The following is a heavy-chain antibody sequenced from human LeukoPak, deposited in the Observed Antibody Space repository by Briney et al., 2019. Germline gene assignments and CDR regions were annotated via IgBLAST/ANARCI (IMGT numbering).Heavy chain of an antibody. V-gene: IGHV3-30*02. Sequence: GGSLRLSCAASGFTFSSYGMHWVRQAPGKGLEWVAFIRYDGSNKYYADSVKGRFTISRDNSKNTLYLQMNSLRPEDTALYYCAKGGDRDTNYFASWGQGTLVTVSS. CDR2: IRYDGSNK. D-gene: IGHD3-10*01. J-gene: IGHJ4*02. CDR1: GFTFSSYG. CDR3: AKGGDRDTNYFAS.